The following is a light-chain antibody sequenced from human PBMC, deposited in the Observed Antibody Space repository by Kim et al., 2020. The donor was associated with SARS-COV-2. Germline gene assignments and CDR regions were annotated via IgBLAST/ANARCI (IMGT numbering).Light chain of an antibody. J-gene: IGLJ2*01. CDR3: QSYDNRLSVV. CDR2: GNS. Sequence: GQRVTIACTGSSANIGAGYDLYWYQQFPGTAPNRLIYGNSYRPSGVPDRFSASKSGTSASLAITGLQAEDEATYYCQSYDNRLSVVFGGGTQLTVL. CDR1: SANIGAGYD. V-gene: IGLV1-40*01.